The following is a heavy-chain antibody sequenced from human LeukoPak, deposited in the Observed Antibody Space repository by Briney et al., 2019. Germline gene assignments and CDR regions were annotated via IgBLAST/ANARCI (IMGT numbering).Heavy chain of an antibody. CDR3: ATINYYDSSGEVDY. D-gene: IGHD3-22*01. CDR1: GFTFSSYW. J-gene: IGHJ4*02. CDR2: INSDGSST. V-gene: IGHV3-74*01. Sequence: GGSLRLSCAASGFTFSSYWMHWVRQAPGKGLVWVSRINSDGSSTSYADSVKGRFTISRDNAKNSLYLQMNSLRAEDTALYYCATINYYDSSGEVDYWGQGTLVTVSS.